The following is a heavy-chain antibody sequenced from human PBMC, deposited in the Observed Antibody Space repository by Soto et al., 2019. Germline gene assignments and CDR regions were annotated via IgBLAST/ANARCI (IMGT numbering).Heavy chain of an antibody. Sequence: ETLSLTCTLSVGYISSYYWSWIRQPPGKGLEWIGFIYYSGSTNYNPSLKSRVTISVDTSKNQFSLKLSSVTAADTAVYYCARRTSGYCSGGSCYGAHYYYYMDVWGKGTTVTVSS. CDR2: IYYSGST. CDR3: ARRTSGYCSGGSCYGAHYYYYMDV. V-gene: IGHV4-59*01. D-gene: IGHD2-15*01. J-gene: IGHJ6*03. CDR1: VGYISSYY.